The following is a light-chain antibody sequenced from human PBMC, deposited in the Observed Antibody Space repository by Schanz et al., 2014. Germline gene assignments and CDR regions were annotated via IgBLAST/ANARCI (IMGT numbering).Light chain of an antibody. J-gene: IGLJ1*01. V-gene: IGLV2-14*01. CDR3: NSYTTSSTHV. CDR2: DVS. Sequence: QSALTQPASVSGSPGQSITISCTGTSSDVGGYNYVSWYQQQPGKAPKLMIFDVSYRPSGVSNRFSGSKSGNTASLTISGLQAEDEADYYCNSYTTSSTHVFGPGTKLTVL. CDR1: SSDVGGYNY.